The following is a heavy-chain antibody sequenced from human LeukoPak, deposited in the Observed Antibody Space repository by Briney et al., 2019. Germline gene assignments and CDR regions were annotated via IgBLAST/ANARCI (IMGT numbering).Heavy chain of an antibody. CDR2: IYYSGST. V-gene: IGHV4-59*01. Sequence: SETLSLTCTVSGGSISSYYWSWIRQPPGKGLEWIGYIYYSGSTNYNPSLKSRVTISVDTSKNQFSLKLSSVTAADTAVYYCARGGRYHDSDGYPYAYDYWGQGTLVTVSS. J-gene: IGHJ4*02. CDR1: GGSISSYY. D-gene: IGHD3-22*01. CDR3: ARGGRYHDSDGYPYAYDY.